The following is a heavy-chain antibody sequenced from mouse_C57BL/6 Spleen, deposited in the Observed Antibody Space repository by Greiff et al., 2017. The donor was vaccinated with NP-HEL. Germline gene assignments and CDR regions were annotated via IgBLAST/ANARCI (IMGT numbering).Heavy chain of an antibody. J-gene: IGHJ4*01. CDR3: ARPLTTGVATNAMDY. Sequence: QVQLQQSGAELARPGASVKLSCKASGYTFTSYGISWVKQRTGQGLEWIGEIYPRSGNTYYNEKFKGKATLTADKSSSTAYMELRSLTSEDSAVYFCARPLTTGVATNAMDYWGQGTSVTVSS. CDR2: IYPRSGNT. V-gene: IGHV1-81*01. D-gene: IGHD1-1*01. CDR1: GYTFTSYG.